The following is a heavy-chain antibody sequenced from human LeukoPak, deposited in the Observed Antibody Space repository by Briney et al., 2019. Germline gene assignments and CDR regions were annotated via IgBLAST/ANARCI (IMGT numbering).Heavy chain of an antibody. Sequence: GGSLRLSCAASGFTVSSNYMSWVRQAPGKGLEWVSVIYSGGSTYYADSVKGRFTISRHNSKNTLYLQMNSLRAEDTAVYYCARDGPRYSSGWYYYYGMDVWGQGTTVTVSS. CDR1: GFTVSSNY. CDR3: ARDGPRYSSGWYYYYGMDV. D-gene: IGHD6-19*01. J-gene: IGHJ6*02. CDR2: IYSGGST. V-gene: IGHV3-53*04.